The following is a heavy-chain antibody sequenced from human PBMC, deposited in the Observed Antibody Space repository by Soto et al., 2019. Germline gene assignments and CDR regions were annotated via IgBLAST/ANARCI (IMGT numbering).Heavy chain of an antibody. CDR3: TCRVVILGRPFDY. D-gene: IGHD3-3*01. V-gene: IGHV3-73*01. CDR2: IRSKANSYAT. J-gene: IGHJ4*02. CDR1: GFTFSGSA. Sequence: VQLVESGGGLVQPGGSLKLSCAASGFTFSGSAMHWVRQASGKGLEWVGRIRSKANSYATAYAASVKGRFTISRDDSKNTAYLQMNSLKTEDTAVYYCTCRVVILGRPFDYWGQGTLVTVSS.